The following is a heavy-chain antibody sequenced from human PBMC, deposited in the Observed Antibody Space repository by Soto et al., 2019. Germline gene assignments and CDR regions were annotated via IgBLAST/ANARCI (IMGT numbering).Heavy chain of an antibody. CDR2: ISYDGSNK. V-gene: IGHV3-30*18. CDR3: AKEHAERIYFDY. CDR1: GFTFSSYG. J-gene: IGHJ4*02. D-gene: IGHD2-15*01. Sequence: QVQLVESGGGVVQPGRSLRLSCAASGFTFSSYGMHWVRQAPGKGVEWVAVISYDGSNKSYADSVKGRFTISRDNSKNTLYLQMNSLRAEDTAVYYCAKEHAERIYFDYWGQGNLVAVSS.